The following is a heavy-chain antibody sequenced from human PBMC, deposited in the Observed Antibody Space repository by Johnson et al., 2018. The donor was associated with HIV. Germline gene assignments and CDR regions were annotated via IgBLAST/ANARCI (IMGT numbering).Heavy chain of an antibody. CDR2: ISSSGSTI. D-gene: IGHD3-3*01. CDR1: GFTFSDYY. CDR3: ARERWSSYFGAFDI. J-gene: IGHJ3*02. Sequence: QMMLVESGGGLVKPGGSLRLSCAPSGFTFSDYYMSWMRQAPGQGLEWVSYISSSGSTIDYADSVKGRFSISRDNAKNSLYLQMSSLRGEDMAVYYVARERWSSYFGAFDIWGHGTTVTVSS. V-gene: IGHV3-11*04.